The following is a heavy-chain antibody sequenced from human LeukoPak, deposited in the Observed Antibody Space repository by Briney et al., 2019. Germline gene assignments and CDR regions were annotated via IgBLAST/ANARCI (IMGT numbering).Heavy chain of an antibody. Sequence: GGSLRLSCAASGFTFSSYLMHWVRQAPGKGLVWVSRINSDGSSTSYADSVKGRFTISRDNAKNTLYLQMNSLRAEDTAVYYCARDFDRGAFDIWGQGTMVTVSS. CDR1: GFTFSSYL. D-gene: IGHD3-22*01. V-gene: IGHV3-74*01. CDR3: ARDFDRGAFDI. J-gene: IGHJ3*02. CDR2: INSDGSST.